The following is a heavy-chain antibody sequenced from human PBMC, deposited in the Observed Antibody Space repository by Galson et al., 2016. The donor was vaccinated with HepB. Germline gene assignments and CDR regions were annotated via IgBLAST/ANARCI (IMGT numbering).Heavy chain of an antibody. CDR1: GFTFSAYA. D-gene: IGHD2-2*03. CDR2: ISTNGDNK. Sequence: SLRLSCAASGFTFSAYAMHWVRQAPGKGLEYVSGISTNGDNKNYPDSVKGRFTISRDNSKNTLYLQMSGLRVEDTAVYYCVKDGYCTFTGCYARHHYSYYGMDVWGQGTTVTVSS. J-gene: IGHJ6*02. CDR3: VKDGYCTFTGCYARHHYSYYGMDV. V-gene: IGHV3-64D*09.